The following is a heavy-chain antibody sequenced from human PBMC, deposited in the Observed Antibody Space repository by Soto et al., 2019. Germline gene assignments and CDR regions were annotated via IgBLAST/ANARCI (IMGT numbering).Heavy chain of an antibody. J-gene: IGHJ4*02. D-gene: IGHD3-9*01. Sequence: PSETLSLTCAVYGGSFSGYYWSWIRQPPGKGLEWIGEINHSGSTNYNPSLKSRDTISVDTSKNQFSLKLSSVTAADTAVYYCARGVRYFDWPYSYWGQGTLVTVSS. CDR1: GGSFSGYY. V-gene: IGHV4-34*01. CDR3: ARGVRYFDWPYSY. CDR2: INHSGST.